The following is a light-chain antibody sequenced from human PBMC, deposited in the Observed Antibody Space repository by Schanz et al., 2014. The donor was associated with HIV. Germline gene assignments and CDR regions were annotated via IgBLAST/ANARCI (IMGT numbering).Light chain of an antibody. CDR1: DIGTYN. CDR3: QVWDGDTEHWV. Sequence: SYELTQPPSLSMAPGETADITCGGDDIGTYNVHWYQQKPGQAPVLVIYSDTERPSGIPVRFSGSNSGNTATLTINSVEAADEADYYCQVWDGDTEHWVFGGGTKLTVL. CDR2: SDT. J-gene: IGLJ3*02. V-gene: IGLV3-21*04.